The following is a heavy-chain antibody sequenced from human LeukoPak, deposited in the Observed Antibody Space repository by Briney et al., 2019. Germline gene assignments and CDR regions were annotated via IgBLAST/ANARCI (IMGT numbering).Heavy chain of an antibody. CDR3: ARSYYDSSGYYYVRAFDI. CDR2: INWNGGST. Sequence: PGGSLRLSCAVSGFTFDDYGMSWVRQAPGKGLEWVTGINWNGGSTGYADSVKGRFTISRDNAKNSLYLQMNSLRAEDTALYYCARSYYDSSGYYYVRAFDIWGQGTMVPVSS. D-gene: IGHD3-22*01. CDR1: GFTFDDYG. J-gene: IGHJ3*02. V-gene: IGHV3-20*04.